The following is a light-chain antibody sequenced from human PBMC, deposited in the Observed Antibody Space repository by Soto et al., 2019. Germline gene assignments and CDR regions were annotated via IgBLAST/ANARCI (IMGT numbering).Light chain of an antibody. CDR2: QDS. CDR1: KLGDKY. J-gene: IGLJ1*01. Sequence: SYELTQPPSVSVSPGQTASITCSGDKLGDKYACWYQQKPGQSPVLVIYQDSKRPSGIPERFSGSNSGNTATLPISGTQAMDEADYYCQAWDSSTARYVFGTGTKLTVL. CDR3: QAWDSSTARYV. V-gene: IGLV3-1*01.